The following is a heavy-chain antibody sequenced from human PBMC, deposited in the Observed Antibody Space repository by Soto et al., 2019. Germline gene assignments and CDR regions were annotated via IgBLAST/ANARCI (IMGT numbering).Heavy chain of an antibody. CDR3: ARDQVTTEILDY. D-gene: IGHD1-1*01. CDR2: IYYSGST. J-gene: IGHJ4*02. V-gene: IGHV4-31*03. CDR1: GGSISSGGYY. Sequence: SETLSLTCTVSGGSISSGGYYWSWIRQHPGKGLEWIGYIYYSGSTYYNPSLKSRVTISVDTSKNQFSLKLSSVTAADTAVYYCARDQVTTEILDYWGQGTLVTVSS.